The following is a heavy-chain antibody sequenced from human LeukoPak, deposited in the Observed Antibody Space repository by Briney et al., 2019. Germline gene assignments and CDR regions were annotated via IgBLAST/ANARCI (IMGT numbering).Heavy chain of an antibody. V-gene: IGHV4-34*01. CDR3: ARGPGYSSSDGAFDI. CDR2: INHSGST. Sequence: SETLSLTCAVYGGSFSGYYWSWIRQPPGKGLEWIGEINHSGSTNYNPSLKSRVSISVATSNNQFLLKLSSVTAADTAVYYCARGPGYSSSDGAFDIWGQGTMVTVSS. D-gene: IGHD6-13*01. CDR1: GGSFSGYY. J-gene: IGHJ3*02.